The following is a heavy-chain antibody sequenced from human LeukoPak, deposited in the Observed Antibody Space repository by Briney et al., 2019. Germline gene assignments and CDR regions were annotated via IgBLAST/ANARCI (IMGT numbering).Heavy chain of an antibody. V-gene: IGHV4-59*01. Sequence: SETLSLTCAVYGGSFSGYYWSWIRQPPGKGLEWIGYIYYSGSTNYNPSPKSRVTISVDTSKNQFSLKLSSVTAADTAVYYCARKAGDSSGYYYGEGVFDYWGQGTLVTVSS. CDR2: IYYSGST. CDR1: GGSFSGYY. D-gene: IGHD3-22*01. CDR3: ARKAGDSSGYYYGEGVFDY. J-gene: IGHJ4*02.